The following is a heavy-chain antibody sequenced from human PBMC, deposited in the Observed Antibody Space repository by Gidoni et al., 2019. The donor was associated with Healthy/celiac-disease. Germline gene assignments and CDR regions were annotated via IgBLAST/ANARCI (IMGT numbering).Heavy chain of an antibody. CDR3: ARIVVPAAIDYYYYGMDV. CDR1: GGSISRSRYY. V-gene: IGHV4-39*01. CDR2: IYYSGST. Sequence: QLQLQESGPGLVKPSETLSLTCTVSGGSISRSRYYWGWIRQPPGKGLEWIGSIYYSGSTYYNPSLKSRVTISVDTSKNQFSLKLSSVTAADTAVYYCARIVVPAAIDYYYYGMDVWGQGTTVTVSS. J-gene: IGHJ6*02. D-gene: IGHD2-2*02.